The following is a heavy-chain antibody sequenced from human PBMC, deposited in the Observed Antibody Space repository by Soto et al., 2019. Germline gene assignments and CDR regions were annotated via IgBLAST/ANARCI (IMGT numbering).Heavy chain of an antibody. CDR1: GYTFTSYG. Sequence: QVQLVQSGAEVKKPGASVKVSCKASGYTFTSYGISWVRQAPGQGLEWMGWISAYNGNTNYAQMLQGRVTMTTDTSTSTAYMELRSLRCDVTAVYYCASTPITMVRGRPPDYWGQGTLVTVSS. V-gene: IGHV1-18*01. CDR3: ASTPITMVRGRPPDY. J-gene: IGHJ4*02. D-gene: IGHD3-10*01. CDR2: ISAYNGNT.